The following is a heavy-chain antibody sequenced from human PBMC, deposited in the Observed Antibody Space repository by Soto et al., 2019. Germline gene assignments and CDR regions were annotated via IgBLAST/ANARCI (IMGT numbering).Heavy chain of an antibody. Sequence: GGSLRLSCAASGFTFSSYAMHWVRQAPGKGLEWVAVISYDGSSKYYADSVKGRFTISRDNSKNTLYLQMNSLRAEDTAVYYCARGGGQWLVRLYYYYYGMDVWGQGTTVTVSS. V-gene: IGHV3-30-3*01. CDR2: ISYDGSSK. J-gene: IGHJ6*02. D-gene: IGHD6-19*01. CDR1: GFTFSSYA. CDR3: ARGGGQWLVRLYYYYYGMDV.